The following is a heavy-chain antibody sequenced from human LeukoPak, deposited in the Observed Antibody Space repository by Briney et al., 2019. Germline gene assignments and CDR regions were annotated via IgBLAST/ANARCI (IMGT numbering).Heavy chain of an antibody. Sequence: RRSLRLSCAASGFTFSSYGMHWVRQAPGKGLEWVAVIWYDGSNKYYVDSVKGRFTISRDNSKNTLYLQMNSLRAEDTAVYYCARGAYGSGTYHDFDIWGQGTMVTVSS. V-gene: IGHV3-33*01. J-gene: IGHJ3*02. CDR2: IWYDGSNK. CDR3: ARGAYGSGTYHDFDI. CDR1: GFTFSSYG. D-gene: IGHD3-10*01.